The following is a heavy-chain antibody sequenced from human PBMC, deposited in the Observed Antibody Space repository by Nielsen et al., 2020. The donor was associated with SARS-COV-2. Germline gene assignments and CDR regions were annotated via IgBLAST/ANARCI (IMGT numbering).Heavy chain of an antibody. Sequence: GGSLRLSCAASGFTFDDYAMHWVRQAPGKGLEWVSGISWNSGSIGYADSVKGRFTISRDNAKNSLYLQMNSLRAEDTAVYYCARLYSGYDFGPFDYWGQGTLVTVSS. CDR3: ARLYSGYDFGPFDY. CDR2: ISWNSGSI. D-gene: IGHD5-12*01. CDR1: GFTFDDYA. V-gene: IGHV3-9*01. J-gene: IGHJ4*02.